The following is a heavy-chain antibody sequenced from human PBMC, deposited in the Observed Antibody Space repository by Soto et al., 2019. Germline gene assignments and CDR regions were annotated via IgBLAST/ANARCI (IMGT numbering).Heavy chain of an antibody. Sequence: QVQLVQSGAEVKKPGASVKVSCKASGYTFSSYAMHWVRQAPGQRLEWMGWINAGNGNTKYSQKFQGRVTITRDTSASTAYMELSSLRSEDTAVYYCARGVAGPLHWYDPWGQGTLVTVSS. V-gene: IGHV1-3*01. CDR3: ARGVAGPLHWYDP. CDR1: GYTFSSYA. D-gene: IGHD6-19*01. J-gene: IGHJ5*02. CDR2: INAGNGNT.